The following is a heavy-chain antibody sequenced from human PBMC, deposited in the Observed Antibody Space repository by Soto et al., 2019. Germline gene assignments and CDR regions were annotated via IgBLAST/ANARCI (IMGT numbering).Heavy chain of an antibody. Sequence: SETMSLTCAVSSGCIRSGTCDGAWIRQPPGKGLEWIGRIYYSGSTYYNPSLKSRVTMSVDTSKNQISLILRSGTVADTAVYYCATSPYGPGAYDSGLYWGEGTLVTVSS. CDR2: IYYSGST. CDR1: SGCIRSGTCD. CDR3: ATSPYGPGAYDSGLY. D-gene: IGHD5-12*01. V-gene: IGHV4-39*01. J-gene: IGHJ4*02.